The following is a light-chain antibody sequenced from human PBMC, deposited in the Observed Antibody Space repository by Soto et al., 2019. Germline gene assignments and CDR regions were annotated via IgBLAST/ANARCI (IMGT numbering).Light chain of an antibody. CDR1: TGDVTSGHW. V-gene: IGLV7-46*01. CDR2: DTA. CDR3: SLTYSSGRV. J-gene: IGLJ2*01. Sequence: QAVVTPEPSLTVSPGGTVPLTCGSSTGDVTSGHWPYWFQQKPGQAPRTLIYDTANKHSWTPARFSGSLLGGKAALTLSSAQPEDEADYYCSLTYSSGRVFGGGTKLTVL.